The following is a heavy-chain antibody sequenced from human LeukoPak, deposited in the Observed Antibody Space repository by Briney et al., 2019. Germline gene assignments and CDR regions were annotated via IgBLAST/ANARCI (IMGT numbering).Heavy chain of an antibody. Sequence: PGGSLRLSCAASGFTFSSYWRSWVRHAPGKGREWVASIKQDRREKYCVDTVKGRFTISKDNANNPLYPQMNSLRADDTAVYYCARDIGLRKAAPPGWFDPWGQGALVTVSS. CDR3: ARDIGLRKAAPPGWFDP. D-gene: IGHD6-6*01. CDR1: GFTFSSYW. CDR2: IKQDRREK. J-gene: IGHJ5*02. V-gene: IGHV3-7*01.